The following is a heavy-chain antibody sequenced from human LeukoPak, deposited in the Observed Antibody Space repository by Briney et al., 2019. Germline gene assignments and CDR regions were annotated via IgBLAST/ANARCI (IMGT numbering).Heavy chain of an antibody. D-gene: IGHD6-13*01. V-gene: IGHV4-59*08. CDR3: ARRGQGGYSSTWYFDY. CDR2: IYYSEST. Sequence: SETLSLTCSVPGDSISSYYWSWIRQPPGKGLEWIGYIYYSESTNYNPSLKSRVTISVDTSKDQFSLRLSSMPAADTAVYYCARRGQGGYSSTWYFDYWGQGTLVTVSS. J-gene: IGHJ4*02. CDR1: GDSISSYY.